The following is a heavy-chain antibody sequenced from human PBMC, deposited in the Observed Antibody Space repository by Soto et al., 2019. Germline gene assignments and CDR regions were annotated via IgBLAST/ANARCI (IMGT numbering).Heavy chain of an antibody. V-gene: IGHV1-18*01. CDR1: GYTFIRYG. D-gene: IGHD3-16*01. CDR3: ARGGYYDNSWGKLSHYGLDV. Sequence: QVQLAQSTGEVKKPGASVRVSCKATGYTFIRYGIAWVRQAPGQGFDWMGWISPYNDHTVYAQKFQGRVTMTADTSTRTGYMNLRGLNSDDTAVYYCARGGYYDNSWGKLSHYGLDVWGQGTSVSVSS. CDR2: ISPYNDHT. J-gene: IGHJ6*02.